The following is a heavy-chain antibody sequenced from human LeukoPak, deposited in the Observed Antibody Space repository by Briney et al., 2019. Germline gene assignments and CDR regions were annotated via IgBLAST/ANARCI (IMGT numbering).Heavy chain of an antibody. D-gene: IGHD3-10*01. V-gene: IGHV3-30*02. Sequence: PGGSLRLSCAASGFTFSSYGMHWVRQAPGKGLEWVAFIRFDGSSKYYVDSVKGRFTISRDNSKNTLYLQMNSLRAEDTAVYYCAKDGTYYYGSGSYYFDYWGQGTLVTVSS. J-gene: IGHJ4*02. CDR1: GFTFSSYG. CDR3: AKDGTYYYGSGSYYFDY. CDR2: IRFDGSSK.